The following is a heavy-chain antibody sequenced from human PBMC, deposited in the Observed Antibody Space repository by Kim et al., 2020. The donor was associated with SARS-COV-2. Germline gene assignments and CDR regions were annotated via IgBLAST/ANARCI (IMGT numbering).Heavy chain of an antibody. CDR3: ARVGYCSSTSCPAV. Sequence: SETLSLTCAVYGGSFSGYYWSWIRQPPGKGLEWIGEINHSGSTNYNPSLTSRVTISVDTSKNQFSLKLSPVTAADTAAYYCARVGYCSSTSCPAVWGPGT. CDR2: INHSGST. V-gene: IGHV4-34*01. J-gene: IGHJ6*02. CDR1: GGSFSGYY. D-gene: IGHD2-2*01.